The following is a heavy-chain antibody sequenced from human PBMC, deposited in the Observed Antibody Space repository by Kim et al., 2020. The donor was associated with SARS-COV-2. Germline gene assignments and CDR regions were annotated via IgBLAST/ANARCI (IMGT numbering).Heavy chain of an antibody. CDR1: GFTFDAYA. J-gene: IGHJ4*02. Sequence: GGSLRLSCAASGFTFDAYAMHWVRQAPGKGLEWVSGITWNADTAVYADSVKGRFTISRDNARNSLHLQLNSLRPEDTALYYCAKGFFSHNSALYFDYWGRGTLVTVPS. CDR2: ITWNADTA. CDR3: AKGFFSHNSALYFDY. D-gene: IGHD3-3*01. V-gene: IGHV3-9*01.